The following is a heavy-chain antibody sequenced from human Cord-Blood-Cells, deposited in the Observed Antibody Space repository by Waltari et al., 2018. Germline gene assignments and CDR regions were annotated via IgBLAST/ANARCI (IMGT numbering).Heavy chain of an antibody. J-gene: IGHJ4*02. V-gene: IGHV4-39*01. D-gene: IGHD4-17*01. Sequence: QLQLQESGPGLVKPSATLSLTCTVSGGSISSSSHYWRWPRQPPGKGLEWIGSIYYSGSTYYNPSLKSRVTISVDTSKNQFSLKLSSVTAADTAVYYCARRPTVTTAGGFDYWGQGTLVTVSS. CDR1: GGSISSSSHY. CDR2: IYYSGST. CDR3: ARRPTVTTAGGFDY.